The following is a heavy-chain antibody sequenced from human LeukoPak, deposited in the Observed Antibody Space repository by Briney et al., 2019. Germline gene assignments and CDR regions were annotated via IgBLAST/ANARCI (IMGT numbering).Heavy chain of an antibody. V-gene: IGHV3-30*01. D-gene: IGHD2-2*01. CDR1: GFTFSSYA. Sequence: GRSLRLSCAASGFTFSSYAMHWVRQAPGKGLEWVAVISYDGSNKYYADSVKGRFTISRDNSKNTLYLQMNSLRAEDTAVYYCARDAQYQLLYYYMDVWGKGTMVTVSS. CDR3: ARDAQYQLLYYYMDV. J-gene: IGHJ6*03. CDR2: ISYDGSNK.